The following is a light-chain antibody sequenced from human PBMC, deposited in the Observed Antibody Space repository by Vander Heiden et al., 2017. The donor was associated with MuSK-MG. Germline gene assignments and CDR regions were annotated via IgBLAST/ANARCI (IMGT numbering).Light chain of an antibody. CDR1: QANSSY. J-gene: IGKJ1*01. Sequence: DIQMTQSPSSLPASVGDRVTITCRASQANSSYLNWYQQKPGKAPKALMYAASTLQGGIPSRFSGSGSGTDFTLTISSLQPEDFATYYCQQCYTIPPTFGQGTKVXI. CDR3: QQCYTIPPT. CDR2: AAS. V-gene: IGKV1-39*01.